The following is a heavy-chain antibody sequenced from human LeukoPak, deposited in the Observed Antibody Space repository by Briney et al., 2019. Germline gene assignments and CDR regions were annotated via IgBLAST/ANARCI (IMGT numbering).Heavy chain of an antibody. J-gene: IGHJ6*03. Sequence: PGGSLRLSCAASGFTFSSYWMSWVRQAPGKGLEWVANIKQDGSEKYYVDSVKGRFTISRDNAKNSLYLQMNSLRAEDTAVYYCAREVYYYDSSGYYIYYYYYYMDVWGKGTTVTISS. V-gene: IGHV3-7*01. D-gene: IGHD3-22*01. CDR1: GFTFSSYW. CDR3: AREVYYYDSSGYYIYYYYYYMDV. CDR2: IKQDGSEK.